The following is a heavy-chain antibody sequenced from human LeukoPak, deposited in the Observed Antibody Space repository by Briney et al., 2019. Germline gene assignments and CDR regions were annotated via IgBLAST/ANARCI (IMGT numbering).Heavy chain of an antibody. D-gene: IGHD1-26*01. V-gene: IGHV3-30*18. J-gene: IGHJ4*02. CDR3: AKEYSSGSYFDY. CDR1: GVTFSSYG. Sequence: GRSLRLSCAASGVTFSSYGMHRVRQAPGKGLEWVAVISYDGSNKYYADSVKGRFTISRDNSKNTLYLQMNSLRAEDTAVYYCAKEYSSGSYFDYWGQGTLVTVSS. CDR2: ISYDGSNK.